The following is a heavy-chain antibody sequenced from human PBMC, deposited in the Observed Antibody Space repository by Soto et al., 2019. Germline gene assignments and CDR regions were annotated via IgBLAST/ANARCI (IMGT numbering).Heavy chain of an antibody. CDR2: ISSSSSTI. V-gene: IGHV3-48*01. Sequence: EVQLVESGGGLVQPGGSLRLSCAASGFTFSSYSMNWVRQAPGKGLEWVSYISSSSSTIYYADSVKGRFTISRDNAKNSLYRQMNSLRAEHTAVYYCARGGGCSGGSCNFDYWGQGTLVTVSS. CDR3: ARGGGCSGGSCNFDY. J-gene: IGHJ4*02. D-gene: IGHD2-15*01. CDR1: GFTFSSYS.